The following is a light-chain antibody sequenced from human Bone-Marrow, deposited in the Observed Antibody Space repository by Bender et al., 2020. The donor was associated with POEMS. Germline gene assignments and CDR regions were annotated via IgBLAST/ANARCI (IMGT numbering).Light chain of an antibody. V-gene: IGLV6-57*02. Sequence: NFMLTQPQSVSESPGKTVTISCTGSSGSIASNYVQWYQQRPGSAPTTVIYEDNQRPSGVPDRFSGSKSGTSASLAITGLQAEDEGDYYCQSYDNSLGGWVFGGGTKLTVL. CDR3: QSYDNSLGGWV. CDR2: EDN. CDR1: SGSIASNY. J-gene: IGLJ3*02.